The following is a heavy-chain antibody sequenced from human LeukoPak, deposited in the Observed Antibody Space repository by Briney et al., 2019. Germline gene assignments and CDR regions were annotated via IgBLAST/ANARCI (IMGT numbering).Heavy chain of an antibody. D-gene: IGHD2-8*01. CDR3: ARRHCINGVCFLGY. CDR1: GDSTSGSY. Sequence: SETLSLTCTVSGDSTSGSYWSWIRQPPGKGLECIGSVYYSGSTYYNPSLKSRVTIAVDTSKNQFSLQLSSVTAADTAVYYCARRHCINGVCFLGYWGQGTLVTVSS. CDR2: VYYSGST. V-gene: IGHV4-59*08. J-gene: IGHJ4*02.